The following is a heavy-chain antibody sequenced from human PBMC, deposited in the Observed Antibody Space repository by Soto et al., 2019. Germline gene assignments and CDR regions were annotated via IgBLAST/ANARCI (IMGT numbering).Heavy chain of an antibody. V-gene: IGHV3-21*01. CDR3: ARVGVPITIFGVVIIPVSQLNSSLGMDV. Sequence: PGGSLRLSCAASGFTFSSYSMNWVRQAPGKGLEWVSSISSSSSYIYYADSVKGRFTISRDNAKNSLYLQMNSLRAEDTAVYYCARVGVPITIFGVVIIPVSQLNSSLGMDVWGQGTTVTVSS. D-gene: IGHD3-3*01. CDR1: GFTFSSYS. CDR2: ISSSSSYI. J-gene: IGHJ6*02.